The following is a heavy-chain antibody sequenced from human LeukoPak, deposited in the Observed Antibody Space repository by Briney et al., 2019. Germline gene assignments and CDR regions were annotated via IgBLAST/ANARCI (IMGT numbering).Heavy chain of an antibody. Sequence: GGSLRLSCAASGFTFSSYGMHSVRQAPGKGLEWVAVISYDGSNKYYADSVKGRFTISRDNSKNTLYLQMNSLRAEDTAVYYCAKDLVRATVVTPLDYWGQGTLVTVSS. CDR1: GFTFSSYG. CDR3: AKDLVRATVVTPLDY. D-gene: IGHD4-23*01. V-gene: IGHV3-30*18. CDR2: ISYDGSNK. J-gene: IGHJ4*02.